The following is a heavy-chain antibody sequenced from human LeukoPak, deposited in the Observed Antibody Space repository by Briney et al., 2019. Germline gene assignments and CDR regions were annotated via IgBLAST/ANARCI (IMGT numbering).Heavy chain of an antibody. CDR2: IYPGDSDT. J-gene: IGHJ5*02. D-gene: IGHD6-6*01. Sequence: GESLKISCKASGYSFTTYWIGWVRQMPGKCLEWMGIIYPGDSDTRYSPSFQGQVTISADKSISTAYLQWSSLKASDTAMYYCARSLYSSSSNWFDPWGQGTLVTVSS. CDR1: GYSFTTYW. CDR3: ARSLYSSSSNWFDP. V-gene: IGHV5-51*01.